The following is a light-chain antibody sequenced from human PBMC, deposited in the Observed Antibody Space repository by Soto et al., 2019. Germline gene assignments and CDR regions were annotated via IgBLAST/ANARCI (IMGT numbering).Light chain of an antibody. V-gene: IGKV3-20*01. CDR3: QQYDGSPRT. CDR2: DAS. CDR1: QSVSSH. J-gene: IGKJ1*01. Sequence: EIVLTQSPGTLSLSPGEVATVSCSASQSVSSHLALYQHKPGQAPRLLIYDASSRAAGIPDRFSGSGSGTDFTLTITRLEPEDFAVYHCQQYDGSPRTFGQGTKVDIK.